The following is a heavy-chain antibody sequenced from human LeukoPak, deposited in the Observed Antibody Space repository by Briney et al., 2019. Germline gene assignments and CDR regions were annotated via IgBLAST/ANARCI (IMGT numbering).Heavy chain of an antibody. V-gene: IGHV4-38-2*02. J-gene: IGHJ4*02. D-gene: IGHD1-14*01. Sequence: SETLSLTCTVSGYSISSGYYWGWIRQPPGKGLEWIGSIYHSGSTYYNPSLKSRVTISVDTSKNQFSLKLSSVTAADTAVYYCARDGKIPEWGQGTLVTVSS. CDR2: IYHSGST. CDR3: ARDGKIPE. CDR1: GYSISSGYY.